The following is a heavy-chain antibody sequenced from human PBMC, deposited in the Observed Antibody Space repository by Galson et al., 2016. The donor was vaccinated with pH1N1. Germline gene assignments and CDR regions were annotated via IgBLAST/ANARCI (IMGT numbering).Heavy chain of an antibody. V-gene: IGHV2-5*01. CDR3: AHNLYGDYVRWFDP. CDR1: GFSLSTSGVG. CDR2: IYWNDDK. Sequence: PALVKPPQTLTLTCTFSGFSLSTSGVGVGWIRQPPGKALEWLALIYWNDDKRYSPPLKSRLTITKDTSKNQVVLTMTNMDPVDTATYYCAHNLYGDYVRWFDPWGQGTLVAVAS. D-gene: IGHD4-17*01. J-gene: IGHJ5*02.